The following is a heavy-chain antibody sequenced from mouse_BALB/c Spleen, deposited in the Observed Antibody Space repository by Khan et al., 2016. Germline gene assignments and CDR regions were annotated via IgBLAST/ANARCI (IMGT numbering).Heavy chain of an antibody. J-gene: IGHJ2*01. CDR3: ARMYYGDY. Sequence: VQLQQPGAELVKPGASVKLSCTASGFSIQDTYIHWVRQRPEQGLDWIGRIDPPNDNTKYDPKFQGKATITADTSSNTAYLQLSSLTDEDTAVYYCARMYYGDYWGQGTTLTVSS. D-gene: IGHD1-1*01. CDR2: IDPPNDNT. CDR1: GFSIQDTY. V-gene: IGHV14-3*02.